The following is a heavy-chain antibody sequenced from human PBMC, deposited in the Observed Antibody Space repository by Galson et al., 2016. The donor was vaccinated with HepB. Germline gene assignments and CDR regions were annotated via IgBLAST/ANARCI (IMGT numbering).Heavy chain of an antibody. V-gene: IGHV3-7*01. Sequence: SLRLSCAASGFTFSSYWMSWVRQTPGKGLEWVANIQYDESKKYYVGSVRGRFTTSRDNAKASLFLQMNSLGVDDTAVYYCARTQFVRGFFTVTTQSHLDYWGQGALVTVS. CDR2: IQYDESKK. D-gene: IGHD4-17*01. J-gene: IGHJ4*02. CDR3: ARTQFVRGFFTVTTQSHLDY. CDR1: GFTFSSYW.